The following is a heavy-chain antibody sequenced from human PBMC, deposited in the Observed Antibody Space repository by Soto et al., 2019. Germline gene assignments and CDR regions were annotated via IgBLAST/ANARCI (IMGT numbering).Heavy chain of an antibody. D-gene: IGHD3-10*01. V-gene: IGHV3-23*01. J-gene: IGHJ4*01. CDR1: AFTFSRYA. Sequence: PGGSLRLSCAASAFTFSRYAMSFVRQAPGKALESVSTISAGGGGTYYADSVKGRFTISRDNSKNTLYLQMDGRSGEVSAVYYCAKAYGSGSYPYLFDYWGHGNLLTVSS. CDR2: ISAGGGGT. CDR3: AKAYGSGSYPYLFDY.